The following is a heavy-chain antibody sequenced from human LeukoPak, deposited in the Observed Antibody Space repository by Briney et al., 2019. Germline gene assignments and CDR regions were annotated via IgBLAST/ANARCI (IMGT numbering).Heavy chain of an antibody. Sequence: GGSLRLSCAASGFIVSTNYMSWVRQAPGKGLEWVSVLYSGGTTYYADSVKGRFTLSRDNSKNTLYLQMNSLRAEDTAVYYCAMDSSWLPLKFDYWGQGTLVTVST. CDR2: LYSGGTT. J-gene: IGHJ4*02. CDR1: GFIVSTNY. CDR3: AMDSSWLPLKFDY. D-gene: IGHD5-24*01. V-gene: IGHV3-66*01.